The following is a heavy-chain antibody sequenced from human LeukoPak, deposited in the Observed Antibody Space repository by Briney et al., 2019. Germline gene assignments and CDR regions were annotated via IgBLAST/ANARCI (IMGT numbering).Heavy chain of an antibody. V-gene: IGHV4-39*01. CDR3: ARQGGWYPFDY. CDR1: GGSISSSSYY. CDR2: IYYSGST. D-gene: IGHD6-19*01. J-gene: IGHJ4*02. Sequence: PSETLSLTCTVSGGSISSSSYYWGWIRQPPGKGLEWIGSIYYSGSTYYNPSLKSRVTISVDTSKNQFSLRLSSVTAADTAVYYCARQGGWYPFDYWGQGTLVTVSS.